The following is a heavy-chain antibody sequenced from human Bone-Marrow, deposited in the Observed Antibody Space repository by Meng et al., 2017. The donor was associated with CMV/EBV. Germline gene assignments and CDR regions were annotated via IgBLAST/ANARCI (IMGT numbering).Heavy chain of an antibody. CDR1: GYTFTSYY. CDR3: AKDLDRYFDWPGAFDI. Sequence: ASVKVSCKASGYTFTSYYMHWVRQAPGQGLEWMGRINPSGGSTSYAQKFQGRVTMTRDTSTSTVYMELSSLRSEDTAVYYCAKDLDRYFDWPGAFDIWGQGTMVTVSS. J-gene: IGHJ3*02. V-gene: IGHV1-46*01. CDR2: INPSGGST. D-gene: IGHD3-9*01.